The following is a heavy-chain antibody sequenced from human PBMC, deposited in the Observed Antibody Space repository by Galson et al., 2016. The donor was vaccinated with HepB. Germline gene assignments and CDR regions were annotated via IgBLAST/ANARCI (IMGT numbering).Heavy chain of an antibody. Sequence: SLRLSCAASGFRFTIYNMNWVRQAPGKGPEWISFIGNSGEDISYSESVKGRFSISRDNAKNSLYLQMNGLTEEDTAVYYCARDPQGWWRTEYWGQGTLVTVSS. CDR1: GFRFTIYN. J-gene: IGHJ4*02. D-gene: IGHD2-15*01. CDR2: IGNSGEDI. CDR3: ARDPQGWWRTEY. V-gene: IGHV3-21*05.